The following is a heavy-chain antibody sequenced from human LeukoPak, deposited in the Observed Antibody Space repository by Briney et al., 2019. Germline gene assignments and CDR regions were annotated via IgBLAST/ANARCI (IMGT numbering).Heavy chain of an antibody. Sequence: SETLSLTCTVSGGSISSYYWSWIRQPPGKGLEWIGYIYYSGSTNYNPSLKSRVTISVDTSKNQFSLKLSSVTAADTAVYYCARAAYWGLYYYYMDVWGKGTMVTVSS. J-gene: IGHJ6*03. CDR2: IYYSGST. CDR1: GGSISSYY. V-gene: IGHV4-59*08. CDR3: ARAAYWGLYYYYMDV. D-gene: IGHD7-27*01.